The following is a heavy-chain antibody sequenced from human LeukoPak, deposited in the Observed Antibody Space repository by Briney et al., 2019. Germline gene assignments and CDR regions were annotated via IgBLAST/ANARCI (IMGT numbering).Heavy chain of an antibody. D-gene: IGHD1/OR15-1a*01. CDR2: ISYDGSNK. J-gene: IGHJ4*02. CDR3: AENSALEY. V-gene: IGHV3-30*03. CDR1: GFTFSTYG. Sequence: GGSLRLSCSASGFTFSTYGIHWIRQAPGKGLEWVAVISYDGSNKYYADSVKGRFTISRDNSKNTLYLQMNSLRAEDTAVYYCAENSALEYWGQGTLVTVSS.